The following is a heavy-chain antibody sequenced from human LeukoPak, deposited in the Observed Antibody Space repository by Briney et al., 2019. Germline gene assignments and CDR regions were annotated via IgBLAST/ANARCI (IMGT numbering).Heavy chain of an antibody. CDR2: TDYSGST. CDR3: ARGRGSYYYDSSVYYGIDY. V-gene: IGHV4-39*07. J-gene: IGHJ4*02. Sequence: SETLSLTCTVSGGSISSGLYYWVWIRQPPGKGPEWIGSTDYSGSTYYNPSLKSRVTISVDASKSHFSLRLTSVTAADTAVYYCARGRGSYYYDSSVYYGIDYWGQGTLVTVSS. D-gene: IGHD3-22*01. CDR1: GGSISSGLYY.